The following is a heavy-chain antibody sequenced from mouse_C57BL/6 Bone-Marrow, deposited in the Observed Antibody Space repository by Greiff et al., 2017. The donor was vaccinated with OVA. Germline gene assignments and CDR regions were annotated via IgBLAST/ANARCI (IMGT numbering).Heavy chain of an antibody. J-gene: IGHJ4*01. CDR3: ARCGDYPAMDY. CDR2: IYPYNDGT. CDR1: GYTFTSYV. V-gene: IGHV1-14*01. Sequence: VQLQQSGPELVKPGASVKMSCKASGYTFTSYVMHWVKQKPGQGLEWIGYIYPYNDGTKYNEKFKGKATLTSDKSSSTAYMELSSLTAEDSAVYYCARCGDYPAMDYWGQGTSVTVSS. D-gene: IGHD2-4*01.